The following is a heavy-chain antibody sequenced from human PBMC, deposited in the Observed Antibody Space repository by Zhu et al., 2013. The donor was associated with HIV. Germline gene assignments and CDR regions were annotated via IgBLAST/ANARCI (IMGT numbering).Heavy chain of an antibody. CDR1: GYTFTSYY. D-gene: IGHD3-22*01. J-gene: IGHJ6*02. CDR2: INPSGGST. V-gene: IGHV1-46*01. Sequence: VQLVQSGAEVKKPGASVKVSCKASGYTFTSYYMHWVRQAPGQGLEWMGIINPSGGSTSYAQKFQGRVTMTRDTSTSTVYMELSSLRSEDTAVYYCARSITMIVVVKYYYGMDVWGQGTTVTVSS. CDR3: ARSITMIVVVKYYYGMDV.